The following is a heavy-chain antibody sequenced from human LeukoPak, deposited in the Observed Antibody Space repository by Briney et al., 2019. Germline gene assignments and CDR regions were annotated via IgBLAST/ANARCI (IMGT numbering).Heavy chain of an antibody. V-gene: IGHV3-7*01. Sequence: GGSLRLSCAASGFTLSSYWMSWVRQAPGKGLEWVANIKQDGSEKYYVDSVKGRFTISRDSAKNSLYLQMNSLRAEDTAVYYCARVVVGPDYYYYMDVWGKGTTVTISS. CDR1: GFTLSSYW. J-gene: IGHJ6*03. CDR2: IKQDGSEK. CDR3: ARVVVGPDYYYYMDV. D-gene: IGHD1-14*01.